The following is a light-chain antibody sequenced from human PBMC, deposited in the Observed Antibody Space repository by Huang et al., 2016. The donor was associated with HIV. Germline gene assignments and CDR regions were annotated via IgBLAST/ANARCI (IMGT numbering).Light chain of an antibody. CDR2: EAS. CDR1: QSISSW. Sequence: DIQMTQSPPTLSSSVGDRVTITCRASQSISSWLAWYQQKPGKAPKLLIDEASKLQRGGPSRFSGRRSGTEFTLTISSLQPDDFATYYCQQYNSHPGTFGLGTKVEMK. J-gene: IGKJ1*01. V-gene: IGKV1-5*03. CDR3: QQYNSHPGT.